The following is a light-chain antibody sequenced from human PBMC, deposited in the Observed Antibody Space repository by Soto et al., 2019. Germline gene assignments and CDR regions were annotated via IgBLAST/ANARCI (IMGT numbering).Light chain of an antibody. CDR1: SSDVGGYNY. CDR3: SSYIGTTPLV. J-gene: IGLJ1*01. Sequence: QSALTQPASVSGSPGQSITISCTGTSSDVGGYNYVSWYQQHPGKAPKLMIYDVSNRPSGVSNRFSGSKSGNTASLTISGLHAEDEADYYCSSYIGTTPLVFGTGTQLTVL. V-gene: IGLV2-14*01. CDR2: DVS.